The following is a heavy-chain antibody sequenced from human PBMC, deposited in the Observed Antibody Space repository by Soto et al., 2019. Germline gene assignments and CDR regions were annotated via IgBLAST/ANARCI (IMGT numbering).Heavy chain of an antibody. J-gene: IGHJ4*02. CDR2: ISSSSSTI. CDR3: ARDRLDPYYDFWSGSIQPPDY. D-gene: IGHD3-3*01. V-gene: IGHV3-48*01. CDR1: GFTFSSYS. Sequence: GGSLRLSCAASGFTFSSYSMNWVRQAPGKGLEWVSYISSSSSTIYYADSVKGRFTISRDNAKNSLYLQMNSLRAEDTAVYYCARDRLDPYYDFWSGSIQPPDYWGQGTLVTVSS.